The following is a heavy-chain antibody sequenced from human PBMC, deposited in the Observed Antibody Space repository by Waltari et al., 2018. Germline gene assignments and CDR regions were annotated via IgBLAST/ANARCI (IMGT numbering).Heavy chain of an antibody. V-gene: IGHV1-69*13. Sequence: QVQLVQSGAEVKKPGSSVQVSCKASGGTFSSYAVSWVRQAPGQGLEWLGGCIPIFGTANYAQKFQGRVTITADESTSTAYMELSSLRSEDTAVYYCARDISNFGGFGAFDIWGQGTMVTVSS. D-gene: IGHD3-10*01. CDR3: ARDISNFGGFGAFDI. CDR1: GGTFSSYA. J-gene: IGHJ3*02. CDR2: CIPIFGTA.